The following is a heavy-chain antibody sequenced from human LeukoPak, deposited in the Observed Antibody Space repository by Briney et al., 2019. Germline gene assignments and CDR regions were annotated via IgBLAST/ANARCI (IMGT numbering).Heavy chain of an antibody. CDR2: IYYSGST. J-gene: IGHJ4*02. CDR1: GGSISSYY. Sequence: SETLSLTCTVSGGSISSYYWSWIRQPPGKGLKWIGYIYYSGSTNYNPSLKSRVTISVDTSKNQFSLKLSSVTAADTAVYYCARSTGYYYDSSGYDYWGQGTLVTVSS. D-gene: IGHD3-22*01. CDR3: ARSTGYYYDSSGYDY. V-gene: IGHV4-59*01.